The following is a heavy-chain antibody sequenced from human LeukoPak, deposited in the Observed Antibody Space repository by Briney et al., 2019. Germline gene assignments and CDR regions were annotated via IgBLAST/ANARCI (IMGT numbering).Heavy chain of an antibody. CDR1: GFTFSDYY. J-gene: IGHJ6*03. Sequence: GGSLRLSCAASGFTFSDYYMSWIRQAPGKGLEWVSYISSSGSTIYYADSVKGRFTISRDNAKNSLYLQMNSLRAEDTAVYYCARVRPHSPYDSSGYYSSPGYYYYYMDVWGKGTTVTVSS. V-gene: IGHV3-11*04. CDR2: ISSSGSTI. CDR3: ARVRPHSPYDSSGYYSSPGYYYYYMDV. D-gene: IGHD3-22*01.